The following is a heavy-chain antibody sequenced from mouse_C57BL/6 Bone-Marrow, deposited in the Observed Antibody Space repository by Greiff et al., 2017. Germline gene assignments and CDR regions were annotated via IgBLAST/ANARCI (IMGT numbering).Heavy chain of an antibody. CDR2: ISDGGSYT. Sequence: EVQGVESGGGLVKPGGSLKLSCAASGFTFSSYAMSWVRQTPEKRLEWVATISDGGSYTYYPDNVKGRFTISRDNAKNNLYLQMSHLKSEDTAMYYCAGDRDYYGSSLFAYWGQGTLVTVSA. CDR3: AGDRDYYGSSLFAY. V-gene: IGHV5-4*01. D-gene: IGHD1-1*01. J-gene: IGHJ3*01. CDR1: GFTFSSYA.